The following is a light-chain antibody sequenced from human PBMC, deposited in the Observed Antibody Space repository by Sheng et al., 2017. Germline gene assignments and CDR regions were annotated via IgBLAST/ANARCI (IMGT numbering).Light chain of an antibody. CDR1: SSDVGASNS. Sequence: QSALTQPASVSGSPGQSITISCTGTSSDVGASNSVSWYQHNPGKAPQLLIYDVTIRPSGVSNRFSGSKSGNTASLTISGLQAEDEADYFCSSSARSNTLYVFGTATEVTVL. CDR3: SSSARSNTLYV. J-gene: IGLJ1*01. CDR2: DVT. V-gene: IGLV2-14*03.